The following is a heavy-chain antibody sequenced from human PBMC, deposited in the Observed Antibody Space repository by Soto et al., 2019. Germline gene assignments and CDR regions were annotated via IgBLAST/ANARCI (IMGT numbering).Heavy chain of an antibody. CDR3: ASDITMVRGVISEYFQH. CDR2: IYPGDSDT. CDR1: GYSFTSYW. V-gene: IGHV5-51*01. Sequence: GESLKISCKGSGYSFTSYWIGWVRQMPGKGLEWMGIIYPGDSDTRYSPSFQGQVTISADKSISTAYLQWSSLKASDTAMYYCASDITMVRGVISEYFQHWGQGTLVTVSS. J-gene: IGHJ1*01. D-gene: IGHD3-10*01.